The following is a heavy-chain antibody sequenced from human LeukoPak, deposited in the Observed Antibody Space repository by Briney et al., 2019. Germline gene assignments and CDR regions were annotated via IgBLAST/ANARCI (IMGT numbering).Heavy chain of an antibody. CDR2: IYSRGST. Sequence: SETLSLTCSVSGDSIRNYLWSWIRQPPGKGLEWIGDIYSRGSTNYNPPLKSRITMSLDTSKNQFSLKVSSVTAADTAVYYCARASPIVVVPPAATSFDYWGQGTLVTVSS. V-gene: IGHV4-59*01. J-gene: IGHJ4*02. CDR3: ARASPIVVVPPAATSFDY. D-gene: IGHD2-2*01. CDR1: GDSIRNYL.